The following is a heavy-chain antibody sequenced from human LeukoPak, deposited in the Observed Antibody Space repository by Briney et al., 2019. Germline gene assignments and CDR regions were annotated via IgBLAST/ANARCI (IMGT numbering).Heavy chain of an antibody. J-gene: IGHJ3*02. Sequence: SETLSLTCTVSGGSISSSSYYWGWIRQPPGKGLEWIGSIYYSGSTYYNPSLKSRVTISVDTSKNQFSLKLSSVTAADTAVYYCARHSLGLGVFDIWGQGTMVTVSS. V-gene: IGHV4-39*01. CDR3: ARHSLGLGVFDI. D-gene: IGHD3/OR15-3a*01. CDR1: GGSISSSSYY. CDR2: IYYSGST.